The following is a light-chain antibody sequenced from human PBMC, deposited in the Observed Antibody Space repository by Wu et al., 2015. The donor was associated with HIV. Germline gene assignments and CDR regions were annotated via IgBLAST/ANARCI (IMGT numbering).Light chain of an antibody. CDR3: QNXNSASRA. Sequence: DIQMTQSPSSLSASVGDRVTITCRASQGINNYLAWYQQKPGKVPKLLIYTASTLESGVPSRFSGSGSGTDFTLTISSLQPEDVATYYCQNXNSASRAFGRRDQGGNQT. J-gene: IGKJ1*01. V-gene: IGKV1-27*01. CDR1: QGINNY. CDR2: TAS.